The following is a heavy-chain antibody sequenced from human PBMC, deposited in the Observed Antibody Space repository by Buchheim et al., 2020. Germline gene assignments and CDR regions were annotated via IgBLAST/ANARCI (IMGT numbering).Heavy chain of an antibody. CDR3: ARVFMYGSGSYRWYFDL. CDR2: INSDGSST. D-gene: IGHD3-10*01. J-gene: IGHJ2*01. CDR1: GFTFSSYW. Sequence: EVQLVESGGGLVQPGGSLRLSCAASGFTFSSYWMHWVRQAPGKGLVWVSRINSDGSSTSYADSVKGRFTISRDNAKNTLYLQMNSLRAEDTTVYYCARVFMYGSGSYRWYFDLWGRGTL. V-gene: IGHV3-74*01.